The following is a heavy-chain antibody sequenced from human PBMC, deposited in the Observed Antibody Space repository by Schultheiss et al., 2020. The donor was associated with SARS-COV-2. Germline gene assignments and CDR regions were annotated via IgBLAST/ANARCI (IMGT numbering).Heavy chain of an antibody. D-gene: IGHD2-21*01. CDR2: IRSKAYGGTT. V-gene: IGHV3-49*04. CDR1: GFTFSSYA. CDR3: TRNCGGDCYSGMSYYYYYMDV. Sequence: GGSLRLSCAASGFTFSSYAMSWVRQAPGRGLEWVGFIRSKAYGGTTEYAASVKGRFTISRDDSKNTAYLQMNSLKTEDTAVYYCTRNCGGDCYSGMSYYYYYMDVWGKGTTVTVSS. J-gene: IGHJ6*03.